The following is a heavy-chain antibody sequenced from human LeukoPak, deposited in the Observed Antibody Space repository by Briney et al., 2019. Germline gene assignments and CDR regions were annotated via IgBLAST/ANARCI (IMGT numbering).Heavy chain of an antibody. J-gene: IGHJ4*02. CDR1: GYTFTSYA. Sequence: ASVKVSCKASGYTFTSYAMHWVRQAPGQRLEWMGWINAGNGNTKYSQKFQGRVTITRDTSASTAYMELSSLRSEDTAVYYCARAYCSGGSCYYWGQNFDYWGQGTLVTVSS. V-gene: IGHV1-3*01. CDR3: ARAYCSGGSCYYWGQNFDY. D-gene: IGHD2-15*01. CDR2: INAGNGNT.